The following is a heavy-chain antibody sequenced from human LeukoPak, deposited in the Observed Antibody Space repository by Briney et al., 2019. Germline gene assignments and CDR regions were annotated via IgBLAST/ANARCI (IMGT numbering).Heavy chain of an antibody. V-gene: IGHV4-30-2*01. D-gene: IGHD6-19*01. CDR1: GGSISSGGYY. J-gene: IGHJ3*02. CDR2: IYHSGST. Sequence: SQTLSLTCAVSGGSISSGGYYWSWIRQPPGKGLEWIGYIYHSGSTYYNPSLKSRVTISVDRSKNQFSLKLSSVTAADTAVYYCARDVAGTTASKIDAFDIWGQGTMVTVSS. CDR3: ARDVAGTTASKIDAFDI.